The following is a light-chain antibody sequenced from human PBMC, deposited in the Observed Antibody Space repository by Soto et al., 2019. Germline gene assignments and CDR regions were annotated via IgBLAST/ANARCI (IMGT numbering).Light chain of an antibody. CDR2: GAS. V-gene: IGKV3-20*01. J-gene: IGKJ1*01. CDR1: QSVSSNY. CDR3: QQYDTSPRT. Sequence: EVMLTQSPGTLSLSPGERATLSCRASQSVSSNYLAWYQQKSGQAPRLLIYGASNRATGIPDRFSGSGSGPDFTLNIRRLETEDFAVYYCQQYDTSPRTFGQGTKVEFK.